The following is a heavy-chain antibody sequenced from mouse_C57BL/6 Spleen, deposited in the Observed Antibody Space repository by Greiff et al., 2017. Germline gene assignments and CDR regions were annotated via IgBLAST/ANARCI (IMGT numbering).Heavy chain of an antibody. CDR1: GYTFTDYN. CDR2: INPNNGGT. J-gene: IGHJ3*01. D-gene: IGHD1-1*01. Sequence: EVQLQQSGPELVKPGASVKIPCKASGYTFTDYNMDWVKQSHGKSLEWIGDINPNNGGTIYNQKFKGKATLTVDKSSSTAYMELRSLTSEDTAVYYCARSGYYGSRIAYWGQGTLVTVSA. CDR3: ARSGYYGSRIAY. V-gene: IGHV1-18*01.